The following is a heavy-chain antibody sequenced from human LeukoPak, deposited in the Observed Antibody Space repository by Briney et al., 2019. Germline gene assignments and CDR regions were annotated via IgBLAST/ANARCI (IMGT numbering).Heavy chain of an antibody. V-gene: IGHV3-23*01. Sequence: GGSLRLSCAASGFTFSSFAMSWVRQAPGKGLEWVTTINSSGGKNYAESVKGRFTISRDNSKKTLYLQMNSLRPEDTAVYYCTKGGSFSGSYYINWFDPWGQGTLATVSS. CDR2: INSSGGK. D-gene: IGHD3-10*01. CDR1: GFTFSSFA. J-gene: IGHJ5*02. CDR3: TKGGSFSGSYYINWFDP.